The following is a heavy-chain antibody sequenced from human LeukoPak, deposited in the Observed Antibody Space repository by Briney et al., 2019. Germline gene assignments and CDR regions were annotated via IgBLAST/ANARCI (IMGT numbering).Heavy chain of an antibody. Sequence: ASVKVSCKASGYTFTSYYMHWVRQAPGQGLEWMGIINPSGGSTSYAQKFQGRVTMTRDMSTSTVYMELNSLRSEDTAVYYCARETTVTTRYFDLWGRGTLVTVSS. CDR3: ARETTVTTRYFDL. D-gene: IGHD4-11*01. V-gene: IGHV1-46*01. CDR2: INPSGGST. CDR1: GYTFTSYY. J-gene: IGHJ2*01.